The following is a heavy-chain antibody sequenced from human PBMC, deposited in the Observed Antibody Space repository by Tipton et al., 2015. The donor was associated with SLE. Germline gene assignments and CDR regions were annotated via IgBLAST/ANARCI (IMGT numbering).Heavy chain of an antibody. CDR1: GGSISSHY. V-gene: IGHV4-59*11. D-gene: IGHD3-3*01. CDR3: ARALRFLEGPGWFDP. Sequence: LRLSCTVSGGSISSHYWSRIRQPPGKGLEWIGYIYFTGSTNYNPSLKSRVTISVDMSKNQFSLKLSSVTAADTAVYYCARALRFLEGPGWFDPWGQGTLVTVSS. CDR2: IYFTGST. J-gene: IGHJ5*02.